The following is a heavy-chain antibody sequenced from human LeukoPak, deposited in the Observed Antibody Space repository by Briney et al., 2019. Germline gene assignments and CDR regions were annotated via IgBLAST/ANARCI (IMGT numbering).Heavy chain of an antibody. V-gene: IGHV4-39*01. CDR1: GGSISSSSFY. J-gene: IGHJ3*02. CDR3: ARPQGYCSSTSCYGAFDI. D-gene: IGHD2-2*01. CDR2: ISYSGST. Sequence: SETLSLTCTVSGGSISSSSFYWGWIRQPPGKGLEWIGIISYSGSTYYNPSLKSRVTISVDTSKNQFSLKLSSVTAADTAVYYCARPQGYCSSTSCYGAFDIWGQGTMVTVSS.